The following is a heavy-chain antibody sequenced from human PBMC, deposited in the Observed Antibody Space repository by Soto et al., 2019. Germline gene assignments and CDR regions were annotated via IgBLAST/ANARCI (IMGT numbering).Heavy chain of an antibody. CDR1: GGSISSYY. V-gene: IGHV4-59*08. Sequence: SETLSLSCTVSGGSISSYYWSWIRQPPGKGLEWIGYIYYSGSTNYNPSLKSRVTISVDTSKNQFSLKLSSVTAADTAVYYCARHGTSSGWFDYWGQGTLVTVSS. CDR2: IYYSGST. J-gene: IGHJ4*02. CDR3: ARHGTSSGWFDY. D-gene: IGHD6-19*01.